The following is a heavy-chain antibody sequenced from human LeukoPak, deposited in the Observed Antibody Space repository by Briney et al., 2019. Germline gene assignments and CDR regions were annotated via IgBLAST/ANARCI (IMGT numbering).Heavy chain of an antibody. J-gene: IGHJ5*02. D-gene: IGHD5-24*01. Sequence: SETLSLTCTVSGGSISSYYWSWIREPAGKGLEWIGRIYTSGSTNYNPSLKSRVTMSVDTSKNQFSLKLSSVTAADTAVYYCARGFVRRWLQGESRRPSWFDPWGQGTLVTVSS. CDR2: IYTSGST. V-gene: IGHV4-4*07. CDR3: ARGFVRRWLQGESRRPSWFDP. CDR1: GGSISSYY.